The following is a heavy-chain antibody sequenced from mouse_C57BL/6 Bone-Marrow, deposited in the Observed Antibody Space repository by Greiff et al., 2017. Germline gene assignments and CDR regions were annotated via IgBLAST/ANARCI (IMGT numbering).Heavy chain of an antibody. CDR2: IDPETGGT. CDR1: GYTFTDYE. D-gene: IGHD1-1*01. CDR3: TREVLYYYGSRCAMDY. J-gene: IGHJ4*01. V-gene: IGHV1-15*01. Sequence: VQLQQSGAELVRPGASVTLSCKASGYTFTDYEMHWVKQTPVHGLEWIGAIDPETGGTAYNQKFKGKAILTADKSSSTAYMELRSLTSEDSAVYYCTREVLYYYGSRCAMDYWGQGTSVTVSS.